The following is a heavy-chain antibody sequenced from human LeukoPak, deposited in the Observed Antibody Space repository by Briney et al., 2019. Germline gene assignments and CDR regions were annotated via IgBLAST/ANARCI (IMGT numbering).Heavy chain of an antibody. J-gene: IGHJ4*02. D-gene: IGHD3-9*01. CDR2: INPNSGGT. V-gene: IGHV1-2*02. CDR1: GYTFTGYY. Sequence: ASVKVSCKASGYTFTGYYMHWVRQAPGQGLEWMGWINPNSGGTNYAQKFRGRVTMTRDTSISTAYMELSRLRSDDTAVYYCARAVDYDILTGYYPVGYWGQGTLVTVSS. CDR3: ARAVDYDILTGYYPVGY.